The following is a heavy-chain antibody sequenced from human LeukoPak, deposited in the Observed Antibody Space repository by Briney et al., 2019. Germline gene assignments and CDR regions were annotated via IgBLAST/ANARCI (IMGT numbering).Heavy chain of an antibody. J-gene: IGHJ4*02. CDR1: GGSFSGYY. Sequence: SETLSLTCAVYGGSFSGYYWSWIGQPPGKGLEWIGEINHSGSTNYNPSLKSRVTISVDTSKNQFSLKLSSVTAADTAVYYCASRYNWNYGPFYYFDYWGQGTLVTVSS. D-gene: IGHD1-7*01. CDR2: INHSGST. CDR3: ASRYNWNYGPFYYFDY. V-gene: IGHV4-34*01.